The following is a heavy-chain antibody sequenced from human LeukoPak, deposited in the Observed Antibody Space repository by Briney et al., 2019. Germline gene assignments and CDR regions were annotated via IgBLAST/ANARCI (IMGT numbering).Heavy chain of an antibody. CDR1: GGSITGYY. D-gene: IGHD3-9*01. J-gene: IGHJ4*02. CDR2: IHYTGAT. Sequence: PSETLSLTCTVYGGSITGYYWSWIRQTPGRGLEWVGEIHYTGATSYNPSLKSRATISTDTSKNQFSLRLSSVTAADTAVYYCARGNILSGYCFDFWGQGALVTVSS. CDR3: ARGNILSGYCFDF. V-gene: IGHV4-34*01.